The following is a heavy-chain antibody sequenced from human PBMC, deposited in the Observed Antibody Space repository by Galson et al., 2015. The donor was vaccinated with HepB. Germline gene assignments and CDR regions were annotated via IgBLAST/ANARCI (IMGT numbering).Heavy chain of an antibody. V-gene: IGHV5-51*01. J-gene: IGHJ3*02. CDR3: ARRGYSGYDAFDI. Sequence: SGAEVKKPGESLKISCKGSGYSFSTYWINWVRQMPGKGLEWMGIIYPGDSHTRYSPSVQGQVSISADKSITTAYLQWSSLKASDTAMYYCARRGYSGYDAFDIWGQGTMVTVSS. CDR1: GYSFSTYW. CDR2: IYPGDSHT. D-gene: IGHD5-12*01.